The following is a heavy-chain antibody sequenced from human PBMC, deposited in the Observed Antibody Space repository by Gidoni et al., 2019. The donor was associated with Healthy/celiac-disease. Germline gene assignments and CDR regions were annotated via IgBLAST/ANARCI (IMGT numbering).Heavy chain of an antibody. CDR3: AREAVIVYPGFYYYYYGMDV. D-gene: IGHD1-26*01. Sequence: EVQLVESGGGLVQPGGSLRLSCAASGFTFSSYWMSWVRQAPGKGLEWVANIKQDGSEKYYVDSVKGRFTISRDNAKNSLYLQMNSLRAEDTAVYYCAREAVIVYPGFYYYYYGMDVWGQGTTVTVSS. J-gene: IGHJ6*02. CDR2: IKQDGSEK. CDR1: GFTFSSYW. V-gene: IGHV3-7*03.